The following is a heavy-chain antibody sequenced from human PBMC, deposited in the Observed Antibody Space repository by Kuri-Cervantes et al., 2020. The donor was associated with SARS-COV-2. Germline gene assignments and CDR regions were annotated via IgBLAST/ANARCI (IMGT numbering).Heavy chain of an antibody. V-gene: IGHV3-15*01. CDR2: IKSKPDGGAT. Sequence: GGSLRLSCAASGFTFYNAWVSWVRQAPGKGLEWVGRIKSKPDGGATEYAAPVKGRFTFSRDDSKNTPYLQMNSLKTEDTAVYYCARLHTDIVVVPAAIRSHYYYYYMDVWGKGTTVTVSS. J-gene: IGHJ6*03. CDR3: ARLHTDIVVVPAAIRSHYYYYYMDV. CDR1: GFTFYNAW. D-gene: IGHD2-2*02.